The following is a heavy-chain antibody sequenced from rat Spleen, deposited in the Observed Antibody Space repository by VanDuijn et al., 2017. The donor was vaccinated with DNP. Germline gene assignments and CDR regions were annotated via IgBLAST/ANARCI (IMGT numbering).Heavy chain of an antibody. CDR3: TRDNYSSYMPYYYAMDA. Sequence: EVQLVESGGALVQPGRSLKLSCAASGFTFSDYNMAWVRQAPKKGLEWVATISTSGGSTYYRDSVKGRFTISRDNAKSTLYLQMNSLRSEDTATYYCTRDNYSSYMPYYYAMDAWGQGTSVTVSS. J-gene: IGHJ4*01. V-gene: IGHV5-27*01. CDR2: ISTSGGST. D-gene: IGHD1-2*01. CDR1: GFTFSDYN.